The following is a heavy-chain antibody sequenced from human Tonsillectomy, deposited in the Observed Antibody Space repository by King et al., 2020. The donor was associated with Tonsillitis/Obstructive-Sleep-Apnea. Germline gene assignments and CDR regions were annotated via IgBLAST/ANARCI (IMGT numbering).Heavy chain of an antibody. CDR2: ISDDGNNK. CDR1: GFTFSSFG. D-gene: IGHD6-25*01. CDR3: AKEQAAWDAFDI. J-gene: IGHJ3*02. Sequence: LVESGGGVVQPGGSLRLSCAASGFTFSSFGMHWVRQAPGKGLEWVAVISDDGNNKDYADSVKGRFTISRDNSKNTLYLQMNSLRAEDTAIYYCAKEQAAWDAFDIWGQGTMVTVSS. V-gene: IGHV3-30*18.